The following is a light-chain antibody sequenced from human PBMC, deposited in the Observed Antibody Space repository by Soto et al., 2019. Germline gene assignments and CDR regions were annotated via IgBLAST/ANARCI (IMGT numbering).Light chain of an antibody. J-gene: IGKJ2*01. Sequence: DIQMTQSPSSLSASVGDRVTITCQASQDISNYLNWYQQKPGKAPKLLIYDASNLKTVVPSRFSGRGSGTNFTFTIITLQHEDSATYSSQQYDNLPLSFGQRTKLEIK. CDR3: QQYDNLPLS. V-gene: IGKV1-33*01. CDR2: DAS. CDR1: QDISNY.